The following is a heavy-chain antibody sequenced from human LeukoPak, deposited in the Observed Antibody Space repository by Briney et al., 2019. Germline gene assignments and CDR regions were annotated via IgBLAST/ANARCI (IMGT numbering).Heavy chain of an antibody. V-gene: IGHV1-69*13. J-gene: IGHJ4*02. CDR3: SRDYTPHYYAAGQLE. Sequence: SVKVSCKASGGTFSSHEINWVRQAPGQGLEWMGVIIPILGTPKYAQKFHGRVTLTADESTSTVYMAVSSLRSEDTAVYYCSRDYTPHYYAAGQLEWGQGTRVTVSS. CDR2: IIPILGTP. CDR1: GGTFSSHE. D-gene: IGHD3-22*01.